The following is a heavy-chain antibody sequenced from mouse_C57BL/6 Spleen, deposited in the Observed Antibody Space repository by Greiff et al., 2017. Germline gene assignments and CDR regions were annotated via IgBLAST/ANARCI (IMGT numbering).Heavy chain of an antibody. CDR3: ARVYSYGRSLDY. J-gene: IGHJ2*01. CDR2: INYDGSST. CDR1: GFTFSDYY. V-gene: IGHV5-16*01. Sequence: EVKLVESEGGLVQPGSSMKLSCTASGFTFSDYYMAWVRQVPEKGLEWVANINYDGSSTYYLDSLKSRFIISRDNAKNILYLQMSSLKSEDTATYYCARVYSYGRSLDYWGQGTTLTVSS. D-gene: IGHD1-1*01.